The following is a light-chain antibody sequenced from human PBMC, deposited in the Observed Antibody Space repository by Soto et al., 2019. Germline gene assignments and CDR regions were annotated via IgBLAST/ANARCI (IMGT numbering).Light chain of an antibody. J-gene: IGKJ1*01. CDR2: AAS. Sequence: EIVMTQSPATLSVSPVERATLSCRASQSVSTKLAWYQQKPGQAPRLLIFAASTRATDIPARFSGSGSGTEFTLTISSLQSEDFAVYYCQQYNNWPPWTFGQGTKVDTK. CDR3: QQYNNWPPWT. V-gene: IGKV3-15*01. CDR1: QSVSTK.